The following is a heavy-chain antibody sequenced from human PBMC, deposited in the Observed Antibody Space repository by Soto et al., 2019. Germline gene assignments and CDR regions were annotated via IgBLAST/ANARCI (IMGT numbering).Heavy chain of an antibody. CDR2: IIPILGIA. CDR3: ARDSGYCSSTSCSQLRFDP. J-gene: IGHJ5*02. CDR1: GGTFSSYT. Sequence: QVQLVQSGAEVQKPGSSVKVSCKASGGTFSSYTISWVRQAPGQGLEWMGRIIPILGIANYAQKFQGRVTITADKSTSTAYMELSSLRSEDTAVYYCARDSGYCSSTSCSQLRFDPWGQGTLVTVSS. D-gene: IGHD2-2*03. V-gene: IGHV1-69*08.